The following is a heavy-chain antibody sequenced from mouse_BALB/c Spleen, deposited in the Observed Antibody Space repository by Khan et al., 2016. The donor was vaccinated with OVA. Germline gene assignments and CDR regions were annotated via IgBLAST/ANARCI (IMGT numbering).Heavy chain of an antibody. CDR3: ARTGYDYVDY. CDR2: FSSGSSTL. D-gene: IGHD2-2*01. J-gene: IGHJ2*01. Sequence: LVESGGGLVQPGGSRKLSCAASGFTFSGFGMHWVRQAPEKGLEWVAYFSSGSSTLYYADTVKGRFPISRDNPKNTLSLQMASLRSEATAMYYCARTGYDYVDYWGQGTTLTVSS. CDR1: GFTFSGFG. V-gene: IGHV5-17*02.